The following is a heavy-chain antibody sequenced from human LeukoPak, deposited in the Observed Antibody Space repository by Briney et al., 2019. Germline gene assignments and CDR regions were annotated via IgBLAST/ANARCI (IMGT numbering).Heavy chain of an antibody. CDR2: INHSGST. Sequence: SATLSLTCAVYGGSFSGYYWSWIRPPPGKGLEWIGEINHSGSTNYNPSLKSRVTISVDTSKNQFSLKLSSVTAADTAVYYCARGPPSVVPAASGRDAFDIWGQGTMVTVSS. CDR1: GGSFSGYY. J-gene: IGHJ3*02. D-gene: IGHD2-2*01. CDR3: ARGPPSVVPAASGRDAFDI. V-gene: IGHV4-34*01.